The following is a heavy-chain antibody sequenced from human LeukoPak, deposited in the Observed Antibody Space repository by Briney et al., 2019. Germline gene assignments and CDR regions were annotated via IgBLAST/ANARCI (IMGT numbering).Heavy chain of an antibody. D-gene: IGHD3-10*01. CDR1: GGSISSYY. J-gene: IGHJ4*02. CDR2: IYYSGST. V-gene: IGHV4-59*13. CDR3: ARSTKLLWFGELFY. Sequence: SETLSLTCTVSGGSISSYYWSWIGQPPGKGLEWIGYIYYSGSTNYNPSLKSRVTISVDTSKNQFSLKLSSVTAADTAVYYCARSTKLLWFGELFYWGQGTLVTVSS.